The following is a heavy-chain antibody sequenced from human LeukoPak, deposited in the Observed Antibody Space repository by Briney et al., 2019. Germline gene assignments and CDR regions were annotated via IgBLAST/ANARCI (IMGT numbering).Heavy chain of an antibody. V-gene: IGHV1-69*04. CDR3: ARVSYDFWSGYPNYYGMDV. CDR2: IIPILGIA. CDR1: GGTFSSYA. D-gene: IGHD3-3*01. Sequence: SVKVSCKASGGTFSSYAISWVRQAPGRGLEWMGRIIPILGIANYAQKFQGRVTITADKSTSTAYMELSSLRSEDTAVYYCARVSYDFWSGYPNYYGMDVWGQGTTVTVSS. J-gene: IGHJ6*02.